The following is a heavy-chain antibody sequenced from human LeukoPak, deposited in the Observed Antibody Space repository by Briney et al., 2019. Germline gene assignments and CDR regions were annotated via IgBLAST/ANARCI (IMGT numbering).Heavy chain of an antibody. CDR1: GGSISSYY. CDR3: ARHVVGYCHGGSCPYYFDY. D-gene: IGHD2-15*01. J-gene: IGHJ4*02. Sequence: SETLSLTCTVSGGSISSYYWSWIRQPPGMGLEWIAYIYYSGNTRYNPSLQRRVPISIALSKNQFSLKLNSVTAADTAVYDCARHVVGYCHGGSCPYYFDYWGQGTLVTVSS. V-gene: IGHV4-59*08. CDR2: IYYSGNT.